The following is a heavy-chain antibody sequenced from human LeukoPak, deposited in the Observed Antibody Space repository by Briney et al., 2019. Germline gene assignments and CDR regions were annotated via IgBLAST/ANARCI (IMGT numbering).Heavy chain of an antibody. J-gene: IGHJ6*03. Sequence: GGSLRLSCAVSGITFSTYGMSWVRQAPGKGLEWVSAICGSGGGTYYADSVKGRFTISRDNSKNTLYLQMNSLRAEDTAVYYCAKRGSGWYEDYYYYMDVWGKGTTVTISS. V-gene: IGHV3-23*01. CDR3: AKRGSGWYEDYYYYMDV. CDR2: ICGSGGGT. D-gene: IGHD6-19*01. CDR1: GITFSTYG.